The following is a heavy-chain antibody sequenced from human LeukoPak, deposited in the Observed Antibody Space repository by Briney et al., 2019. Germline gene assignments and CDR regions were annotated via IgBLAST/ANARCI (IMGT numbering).Heavy chain of an antibody. V-gene: IGHV3-74*01. CDR2: INSDGSST. D-gene: IGHD6-6*01. Sequence: PGGSLRLSCAASGFTFSSYWMHWVRQAPGEGLVWVSRINSDGSSTSYADPVKGRFTISRDNAKNTLYLQMNSLRAEDMALYYCAKDVSSTRDAFDIWGQGTMVTVSS. CDR3: AKDVSSTRDAFDI. CDR1: GFTFSSYW. J-gene: IGHJ3*02.